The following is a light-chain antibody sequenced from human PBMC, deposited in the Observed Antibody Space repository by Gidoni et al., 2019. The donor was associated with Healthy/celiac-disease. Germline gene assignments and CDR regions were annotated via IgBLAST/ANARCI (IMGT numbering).Light chain of an antibody. CDR3: CSYAGSSTHVV. Sequence: QSALTQPASVSGSPGQSITISCTGTSSDVGSYHLVSWYQQHPGKAPKLMIYEGSKRPSGVSTRFSGSKSGNTASLTISGLQAEDEADYYCCSYAGSSTHVVFGGGTKLTVL. V-gene: IGLV2-23*01. CDR1: SSDVGSYHL. J-gene: IGLJ2*01. CDR2: EGS.